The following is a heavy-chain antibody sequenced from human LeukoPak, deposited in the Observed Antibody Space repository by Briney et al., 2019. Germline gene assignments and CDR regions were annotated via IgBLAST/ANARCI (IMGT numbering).Heavy chain of an antibody. Sequence: GGSLRLSCTTSGFTFGEFAMSWVRHAPGKGLEWVGFIRSKAYGGSTEYAASVKDRVTISRDDSNSIAYLQMNGLKTDDTAVYYWLKGCAGNCLVFDLWGPGTLVTVSS. D-gene: IGHD4-23*01. CDR2: IRSKAYGGST. J-gene: IGHJ4*02. CDR1: GFTFGEFA. CDR3: LKGCAGNCLVFDL. V-gene: IGHV3-49*04.